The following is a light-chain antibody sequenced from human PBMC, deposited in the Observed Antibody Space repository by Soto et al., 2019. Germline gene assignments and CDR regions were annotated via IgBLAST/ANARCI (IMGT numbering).Light chain of an antibody. CDR2: DVS. CDR3: SSYTSSSTYV. CDR1: SSDVGAYNS. Sequence: QSALTQPASVSGSPGQSIAISCTGTSSDVGAYNSVSWYQQHPGRAPKLMIHDVSNRPSGVSNRFSGSKSGNTASLTISGLQEEDDADYYCSSYTSSSTYVFGTGTKLTVL. V-gene: IGLV2-14*03. J-gene: IGLJ1*01.